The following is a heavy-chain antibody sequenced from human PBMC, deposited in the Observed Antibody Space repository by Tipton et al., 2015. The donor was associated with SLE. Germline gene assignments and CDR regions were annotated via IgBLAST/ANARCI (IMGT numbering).Heavy chain of an antibody. CDR3: ARAFPGYYYYMDV. CDR2: IKSDGSEV. V-gene: IGHV3-74*03. J-gene: IGHJ6*03. Sequence: SLRLSCAASGFTFSSYWMHWVRQVPGKGPIWVSRIKSDGSEVTYADSVRGRFTISRDNSKNSLFLQMNSLRAEDTAVYYCARAFPGYYYYMDVWGKGTTVTVSS. CDR1: GFTFSSYW.